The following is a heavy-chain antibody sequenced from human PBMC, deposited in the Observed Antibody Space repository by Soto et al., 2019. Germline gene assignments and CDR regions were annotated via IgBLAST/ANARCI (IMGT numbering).Heavy chain of an antibody. Sequence: GGSLRLSCAASGFTFSDYALNWVRQAPGEGQEWISYISSSSSTTYFADSLKGRFTIYRDNAKNSLYLQMNSLRDEDTAVYYCVSTFQYCTSTSCYPLGRFDYWGDGTLGNVFS. CDR3: VSTFQYCTSTSCYPLGRFDY. CDR2: ISSSSSTT. D-gene: IGHD2-2*01. J-gene: IGHJ4*01. V-gene: IGHV3-48*02. CDR1: GFTFSDYA.